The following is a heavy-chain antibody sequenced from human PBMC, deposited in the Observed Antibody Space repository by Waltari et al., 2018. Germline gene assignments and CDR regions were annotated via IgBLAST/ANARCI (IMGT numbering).Heavy chain of an antibody. D-gene: IGHD3-22*01. Sequence: EVQLVESGGGLVQPGGSLRLSCAASSFLFSVHYIDWVRQAPGKGLEWVGRSRDKANSYTTEFAASVKGRFTISRDDSKKSLYLQMDSLKTEDTAVYYCASYDFDSRGYTYGMDVWGQGTTVTVAS. CDR2: SRDKANSYTT. V-gene: IGHV3-72*01. CDR1: SFLFSVHY. CDR3: ASYDFDSRGYTYGMDV. J-gene: IGHJ6*02.